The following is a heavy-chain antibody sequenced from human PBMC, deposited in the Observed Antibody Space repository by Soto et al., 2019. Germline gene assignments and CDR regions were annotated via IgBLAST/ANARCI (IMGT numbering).Heavy chain of an antibody. CDR1: QTNFSGYY. J-gene: IGHJ4*02. Sequence: ASVKVSCKASQTNFSGYYLPWVRQAPGQGLAWMGWISPYSGDTDSAQKFQGRVTLTRDNYTRTVYMEPSRLTSDDTAVYYCACGRATPICKDWGQGARINVSS. D-gene: IGHD3-3*01. V-gene: IGHV1-2*02. CDR3: ACGRATPICKD. CDR2: ISPYSGDT.